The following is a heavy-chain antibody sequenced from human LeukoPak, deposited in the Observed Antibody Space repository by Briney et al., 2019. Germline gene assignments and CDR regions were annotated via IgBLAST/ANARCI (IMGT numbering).Heavy chain of an antibody. D-gene: IGHD1-26*01. J-gene: IGHJ5*02. CDR2: INHSGSA. CDR1: GFSFSSYG. Sequence: LRLSCAASGFSFSSYGMHWVRQAPGKGLEWIGEINHSGSANHNPSLKSRVTISIDMAKKHFSLKLNSVTAADTAVYYCARGWELQVDGPNWFDPWGQGTLVTVSS. V-gene: IGHV4-34*01. CDR3: ARGWELQVDGPNWFDP.